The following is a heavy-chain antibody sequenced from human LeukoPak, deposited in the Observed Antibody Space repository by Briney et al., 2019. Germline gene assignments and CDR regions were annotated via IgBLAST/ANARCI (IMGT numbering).Heavy chain of an antibody. CDR3: ARGYSSSWYRGYFDY. Sequence: PSETLSLTCAVYGGSFSGYYWSWIRQPPGKGLEWIGEINHSGSINYNPSLKSRVTISVDTSKNQFSLKLSSVTAADTAVYYCARGYSSSWYRGYFDYWGQGTLVTVSS. V-gene: IGHV4-34*01. D-gene: IGHD6-13*01. CDR1: GGSFSGYY. CDR2: INHSGSI. J-gene: IGHJ4*02.